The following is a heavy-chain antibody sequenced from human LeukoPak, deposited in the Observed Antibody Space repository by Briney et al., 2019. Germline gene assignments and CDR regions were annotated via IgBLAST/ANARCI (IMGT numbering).Heavy chain of an antibody. CDR1: GFTFSSQA. Sequence: GGSLRLSCAASGFTFSSQAMSWVRQAPGKGLEWVSAISGSGGRTYHAAYVTGRLTISNVNSKKTLYLQMNSLRAEDTAVYYCAKVHRQQLVPYAFDIWGQGTMVTVSS. CDR2: ISGSGGRT. D-gene: IGHD6-13*01. CDR3: AKVHRQQLVPYAFDI. J-gene: IGHJ3*02. V-gene: IGHV3-23*01.